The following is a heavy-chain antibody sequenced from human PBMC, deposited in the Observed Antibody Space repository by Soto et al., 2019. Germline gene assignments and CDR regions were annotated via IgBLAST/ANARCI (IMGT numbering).Heavy chain of an antibody. D-gene: IGHD2-2*01. CDR1: GFTFSSYG. J-gene: IGHJ4*02. CDR3: ARDLLVFCSSTSCFVDY. Sequence: GGSLRLSCAASGFTFSSYGMHWVRQAPGKGLEWVAVIWYDGSNKYYADSVKGRFTISRDNSKNTLYLQMNSLRAEDTAVYYCARDLLVFCSSTSCFVDYWGQGTLVTVSS. CDR2: IWYDGSNK. V-gene: IGHV3-33*01.